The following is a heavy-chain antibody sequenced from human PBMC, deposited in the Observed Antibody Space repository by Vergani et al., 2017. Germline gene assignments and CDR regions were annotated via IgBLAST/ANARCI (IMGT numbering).Heavy chain of an antibody. CDR3: ARDNYDILTGYYTDYYYYYMDV. V-gene: IGHV4-38-2*02. CDR2: FHHTGMT. J-gene: IGHJ6*03. Sequence: QVQLQESGPGLVKPSETLSLTCTVSNYSISRGYFWGWIRRPPGKGLEWIASFHHTGMTYNNPSLKSRVTISVDTSKNQFSLKLSSVTAADTAVYYCARDNYDILTGYYTDYYYYYMDVWGKGTTVTVSS. D-gene: IGHD3-9*01. CDR1: NYSISRGYF.